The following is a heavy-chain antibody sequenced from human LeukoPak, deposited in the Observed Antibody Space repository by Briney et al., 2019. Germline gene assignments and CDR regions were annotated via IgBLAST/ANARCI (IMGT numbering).Heavy chain of an antibody. CDR2: ISYDGRSK. V-gene: IGHV3-30*18. J-gene: IGHJ6*02. D-gene: IGHD2-2*02. CDR1: GFTFSSSG. Sequence: GGSLRLSCAASGFTFSSSGMHWVRQAPGKGLEWVAVISYDGRSKYYGDSVKGRFTISRDNSKNTLYLQMNSLRAEDTAVYYCAKVMVGCSSTSCYTGYGMDVWGQGTTVTVSS. CDR3: AKVMVGCSSTSCYTGYGMDV.